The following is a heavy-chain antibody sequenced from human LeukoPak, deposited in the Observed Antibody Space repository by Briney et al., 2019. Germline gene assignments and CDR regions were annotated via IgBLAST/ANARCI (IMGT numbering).Heavy chain of an antibody. V-gene: IGHV3-33*01. J-gene: IGHJ5*02. D-gene: IGHD2-2*01. CDR2: IWYDGSNK. CDR1: GFTFSSYG. CDR3: ARDDCSGTSCAKHSNWFDP. Sequence: PGGSLRLSCAASGFTFSSYGMHWVRQAPGKGLEWVAVIWYDGSNKYYADSVKGRFTISRDNSKSTLYLQMNSLRAEDTAVYYCARDDCSGTSCAKHSNWFDPWGQGTLVTVSS.